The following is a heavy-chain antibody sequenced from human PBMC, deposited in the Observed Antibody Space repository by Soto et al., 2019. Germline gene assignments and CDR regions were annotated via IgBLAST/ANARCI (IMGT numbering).Heavy chain of an antibody. CDR2: IYYSGST. D-gene: IGHD5-18*01. Sequence: QVQLQESGPGLVKPSQTLSLTCTVSGGSISSGDYYWSWIRQPPGKGLEWIGYIYYSGSTYYKPSLKSRVTLSVDTSKSQFSLKLSSVTAADTAVYYCARIVDTAMVFDYWGQGALVTVSS. CDR3: ARIVDTAMVFDY. CDR1: GGSISSGDYY. J-gene: IGHJ4*02. V-gene: IGHV4-30-4*01.